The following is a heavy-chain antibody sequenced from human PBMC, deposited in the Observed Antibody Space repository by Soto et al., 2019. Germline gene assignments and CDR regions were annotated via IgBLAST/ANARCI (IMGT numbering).Heavy chain of an antibody. D-gene: IGHD1-1*01. V-gene: IGHV1-69*01. J-gene: IGHJ5*02. Sequence: QVQLVQSGAEVKQPGSSVKVSCQASGVTFSSFAISWVRQAPGQGLEWMGGIIPIFRTPNYAQNFQGRVTITADESTSSVYMELSRLRSEDTAVYYCARSTGSGSRTGTHRFTWFDPWGHATLVTGSS. CDR2: IIPIFRTP. CDR3: ARSTGSGSRTGTHRFTWFDP. CDR1: GVTFSSFA.